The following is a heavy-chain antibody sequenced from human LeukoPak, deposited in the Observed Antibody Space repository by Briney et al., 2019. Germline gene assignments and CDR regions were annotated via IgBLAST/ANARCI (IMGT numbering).Heavy chain of an antibody. V-gene: IGHV4-59*08. CDR3: ARSPFVYCGGDCSTYYFDY. Sequence: SETLSLTCTVSGGSLSSYYWSWIRQPPGKGLEGIGYIYYSGSTNYNPSLKSRVTISVDTSKNQFSLKLSSVTAADTAVYYCARSPFVYCGGDCSTYYFDYWGQGTLVTVSS. CDR2: IYYSGST. J-gene: IGHJ4*02. CDR1: GGSLSSYY. D-gene: IGHD2-21*02.